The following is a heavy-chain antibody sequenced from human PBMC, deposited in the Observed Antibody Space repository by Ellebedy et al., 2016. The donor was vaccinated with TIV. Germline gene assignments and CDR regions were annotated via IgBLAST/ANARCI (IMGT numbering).Heavy chain of an antibody. D-gene: IGHD2-15*01. CDR3: ARQYCSGGSCWDYFDY. CDR2: IYYSGST. Sequence: SETLSLTCTVSGGSISSSSYYRGRIRQPPGKGLEWIGSIYYSGSTYYNPSLKSRVTISVDTSKNQFSLKLSSVTAADTAVYYCARQYCSGGSCWDYFDYWGQGTLVTVSS. CDR1: GGSISSSSYY. J-gene: IGHJ4*02. V-gene: IGHV4-39*07.